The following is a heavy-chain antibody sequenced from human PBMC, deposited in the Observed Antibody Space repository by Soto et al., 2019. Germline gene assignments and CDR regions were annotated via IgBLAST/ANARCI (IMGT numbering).Heavy chain of an antibody. D-gene: IGHD6-13*01. CDR1: GFTFSSYS. CDR2: ISSSSSYI. Sequence: LRLSCAASGFTFSSYSMNWVRPAPGKGLEWVSSISSSSSYIYYADSVKGRFTISRDNAKNSLYLQMNSLRAEDTAVYYCARGAAGIFEYFDYWGEGTLVTVSS. V-gene: IGHV3-21*01. J-gene: IGHJ4*02. CDR3: ARGAAGIFEYFDY.